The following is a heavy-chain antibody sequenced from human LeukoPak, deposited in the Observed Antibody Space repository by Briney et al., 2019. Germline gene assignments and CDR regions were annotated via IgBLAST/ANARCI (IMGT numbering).Heavy chain of an antibody. V-gene: IGHV3-23*01. J-gene: IGHJ4*02. CDR2: ISRSGGST. D-gene: IGHD3-10*01. CDR3: AKGTSSGTPSPVADN. Sequence: GGSLRLSCAASGFTFSSYAMSWVRQAPGKGLEWVSAISRSGGSTYYADSVKGRFTISRDNSKNTLYLQMNSLRAEDTAVYYCAKGTSSGTPSPVADNWGQGTLVTVSS. CDR1: GFTFSSYA.